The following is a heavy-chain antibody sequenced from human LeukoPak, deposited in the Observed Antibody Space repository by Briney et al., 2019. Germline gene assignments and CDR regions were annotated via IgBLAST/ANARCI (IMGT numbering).Heavy chain of an antibody. J-gene: IGHJ4*02. Sequence: PGGSLRLSCAASGFTFSNYWMSWVRQAPGKGLEWVANIHQDGIEKYHVDSVTGRFTLSRDNAKNVLHLQVDSLRVEDTAVYYCARGDDFSGDYWGQGTLVTVSS. D-gene: IGHD3/OR15-3a*01. V-gene: IGHV3-7*04. CDR3: ARGDDFSGDY. CDR1: GFTFSNYW. CDR2: IHQDGIEK.